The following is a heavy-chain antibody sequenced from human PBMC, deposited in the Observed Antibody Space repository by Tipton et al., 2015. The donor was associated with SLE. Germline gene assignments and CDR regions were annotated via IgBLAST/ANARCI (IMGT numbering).Heavy chain of an antibody. Sequence: TLSLTCTVSGYSISSGSYYWSWIRQPAGKGLEWIGRIYTSGSTNYNPSLKSRVTISVDTSKNQFSLKLSSVTAADTAVYYCARDSNGDYVEAFDIWGQGTMVTVSS. CDR1: GYSISSGSYY. V-gene: IGHV4-61*02. CDR2: IYTSGST. CDR3: ARDSNGDYVEAFDI. J-gene: IGHJ3*02. D-gene: IGHD4-17*01.